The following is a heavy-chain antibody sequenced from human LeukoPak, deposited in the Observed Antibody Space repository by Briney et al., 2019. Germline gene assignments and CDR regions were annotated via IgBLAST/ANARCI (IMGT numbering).Heavy chain of an antibody. D-gene: IGHD2-15*01. J-gene: IGHJ1*01. V-gene: IGHV1-2*02. Sequence: ASVKVSCKASGYTFTGYYMHWVRQAPGQGLEWMGWINPNSGGTNYAQKFQGRVPMTRDTSISTAYMELSRLRSDDTAVYYCARPLGSGSWYSEYFQHWGQGTLVTVSS. CDR1: GYTFTGYY. CDR2: INPNSGGT. CDR3: ARPLGSGSWYSEYFQH.